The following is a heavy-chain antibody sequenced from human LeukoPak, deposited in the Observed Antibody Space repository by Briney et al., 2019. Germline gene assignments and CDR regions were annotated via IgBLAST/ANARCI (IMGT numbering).Heavy chain of an antibody. Sequence: SETLSLTCTVSGGSVSSGDYYWTWVRQPAGKGLEWIGRLYKSVKTDYNPSLKSRVTISVDMSKNQFSLKLSSVTAAETAVYYCARGLTPDAFDIWGQGTMVTVSS. J-gene: IGHJ3*02. CDR2: LYKSVKT. CDR1: GGSVSSGDYY. V-gene: IGHV4-61*10. CDR3: ARGLTPDAFDI.